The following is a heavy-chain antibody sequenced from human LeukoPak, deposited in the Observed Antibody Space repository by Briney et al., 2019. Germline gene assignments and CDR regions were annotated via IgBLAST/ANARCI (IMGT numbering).Heavy chain of an antibody. CDR2: ITSNGDTT. D-gene: IGHD3-22*01. Sequence: GGSLRLSCAASGFTFSSYGMHWARQAPGKGLEYVSAITSNGDTTYYADSVKGRVTISRDNSKNTLYLQMSSLRAEDTAVYYCVKDDSYYYDSSGRDSWGQGTLVTVSS. CDR1: GFTFSSYG. J-gene: IGHJ4*02. CDR3: VKDDSYYYDSSGRDS. V-gene: IGHV3-64D*09.